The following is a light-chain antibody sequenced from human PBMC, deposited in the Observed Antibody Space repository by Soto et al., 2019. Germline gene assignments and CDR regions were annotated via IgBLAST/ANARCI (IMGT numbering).Light chain of an antibody. CDR2: GAA. J-gene: IGKJ1*01. CDR1: QSVSNN. Sequence: EIVMTQSPATLSVSPGERATLSCRASQSVSNNLAWYQQKPGQAPRLLIYGAATRATGIPARFSGSGSGTELSLTISRLQSEDFAVYYCQQYNNWPPWTFGQGTKVEIK. CDR3: QQYNNWPPWT. V-gene: IGKV3-15*01.